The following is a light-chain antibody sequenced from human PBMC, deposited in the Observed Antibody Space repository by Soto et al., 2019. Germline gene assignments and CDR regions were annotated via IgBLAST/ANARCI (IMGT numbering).Light chain of an antibody. J-gene: IGKJ1*01. CDR3: QQYGTSPLT. V-gene: IGKV3-20*01. CDR1: QSVTRDY. Sequence: EIVLTQSPGTLSLSPGESATLSCRASQSVTRDYLAWYQQRPGQAPRLLIYGASNRVTGIPDRFSGSGSGTDFTLTISRLEPEDFAVYYCQQYGTSPLTFGQATKVEVK. CDR2: GAS.